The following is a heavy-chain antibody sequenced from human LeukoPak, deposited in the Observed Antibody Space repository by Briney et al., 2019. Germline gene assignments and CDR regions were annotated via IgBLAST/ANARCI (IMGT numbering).Heavy chain of an antibody. J-gene: IGHJ4*02. CDR2: IGAYNGQT. CDR1: GYTFTKYG. CDR3: ARDIGVSQFDS. Sequence: GASVKVSCRASGYTFTKYGISWVRQAPGQGLEWMGWIGAYNGQTDYSQRLQGRVTMTIDTSTSTAYMELRRLTSDDTAMYYCARDIGVSQFDSWGQGTLVTVSP. V-gene: IGHV1-18*01. D-gene: IGHD3-10*01.